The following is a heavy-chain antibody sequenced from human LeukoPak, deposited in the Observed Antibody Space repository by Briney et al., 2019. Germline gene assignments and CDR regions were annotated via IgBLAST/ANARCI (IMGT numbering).Heavy chain of an antibody. CDR1: GDTFSIYA. V-gene: IGHV1-69*13. CDR3: ARAHFSAYNGSE. Sequence: ASVKVSCKASGDTFSIYAINWVRQAPGQGLEWVGGILPIIGATKNAQKLRGRVTITADESTSTVYMDLTSLRSEGTAIYYCARAHFSAYNGSEWGQGTLVTVSS. CDR2: ILPIIGAT. J-gene: IGHJ4*02. D-gene: IGHD3-10*01.